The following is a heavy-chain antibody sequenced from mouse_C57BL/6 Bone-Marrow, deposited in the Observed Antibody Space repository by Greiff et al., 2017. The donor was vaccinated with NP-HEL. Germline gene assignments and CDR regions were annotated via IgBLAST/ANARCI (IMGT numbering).Heavy chain of an antibody. CDR2: IWTGGGT. V-gene: IGHV2-9-1*01. J-gene: IGHJ4*01. CDR1: GFSLTSYA. Sequence: VQRVESGPGLVAPSQSLSITCTVSGFSLTSYAISWVRQPPGKGLEWLGVIWTGGGTNYNSALKSRLSISKDNSKSQVFLKMNSLQTDDTARYYCAAPVYYGNYHYYAMDYWGQGTSVTVSS. D-gene: IGHD2-1*01. CDR3: AAPVYYGNYHYYAMDY.